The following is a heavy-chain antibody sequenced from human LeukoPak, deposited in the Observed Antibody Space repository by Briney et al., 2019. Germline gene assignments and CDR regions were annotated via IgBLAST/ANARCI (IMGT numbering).Heavy chain of an antibody. D-gene: IGHD4-17*01. V-gene: IGHV3-74*01. CDR1: GFTFSSYS. J-gene: IGHJ4*02. CDR2: INSDGSST. Sequence: HPGGSLRLSCAASGFTFSSYSMNWVRQAPGKGLEWVSHINSDGSSTSYADSVKGRFTISRDNAKKTLYLQMNSLRAEDTAVYYCARANGLGYGDGWGQGTLVTVSS. CDR3: ARANGLGYGDG.